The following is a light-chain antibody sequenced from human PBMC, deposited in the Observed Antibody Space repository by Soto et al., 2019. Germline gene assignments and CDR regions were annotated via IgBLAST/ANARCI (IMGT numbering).Light chain of an antibody. CDR1: QSVGSG. V-gene: IGKV3-15*01. CDR3: QQYFTSRT. CDR2: GAS. J-gene: IGKJ2*02. Sequence: EIGMTQSPATLSVSPGERATLSCRASQSVGSGLSWYQQKPGQAPRLLIYGASTRATGIPARFSGSGSGTDFTLTISRLEPEDFAVYYCQQYFTSRTFGQGTKVDIK.